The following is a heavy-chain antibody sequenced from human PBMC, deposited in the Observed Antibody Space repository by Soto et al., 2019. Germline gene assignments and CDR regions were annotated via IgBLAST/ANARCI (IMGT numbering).Heavy chain of an antibody. D-gene: IGHD4-17*01. CDR3: ARDPLSYGDYAQTYWYFDL. Sequence: HPGGSLRLSCGASGITFSRCLMSWVRQAPGKGLEWVASISQDGTDTDYVDSVKGRFAISRDNPKNSLYLQMSSLRADDTAVYYCARDPLSYGDYAQTYWYFDLWGRGTRVTVSS. J-gene: IGHJ2*01. V-gene: IGHV3-7*01. CDR1: GITFSRCL. CDR2: ISQDGTDT.